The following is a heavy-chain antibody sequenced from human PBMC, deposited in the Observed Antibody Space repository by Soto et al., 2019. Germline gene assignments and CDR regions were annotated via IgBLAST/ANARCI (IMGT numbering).Heavy chain of an antibody. Sequence: ASVKVSCKASGYTITGYHMHWVRQAPGQGLEWMGWINPNSGGTNYAQKFQSWVTMTRDTSTSTAYMELSRLRPDDTAVYYCARASPHYDFWSGYPGSYYYYYMDVWGKGTTVTVS. CDR1: GYTITGYH. V-gene: IGHV1-2*04. CDR2: INPNSGGT. D-gene: IGHD3-3*01. CDR3: ARASPHYDFWSGYPGSYYYYYMDV. J-gene: IGHJ6*03.